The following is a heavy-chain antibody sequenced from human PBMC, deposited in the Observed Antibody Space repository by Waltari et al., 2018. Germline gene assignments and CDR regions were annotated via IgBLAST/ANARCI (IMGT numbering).Heavy chain of an antibody. CDR2: IYYSGST. V-gene: IGHV4-59*01. CDR1: GGSISSYY. CDR3: ARGSRVGATRDYLDH. J-gene: IGHJ4*02. Sequence: QVQLQESGPGLVKPSETLSLTCTVSGGSISSYYWSWIRQPPGKGLEWIGYIYYSGSTNYHPSLKSRVTISVDTAKNQFSLKLSSVTPADTAVDYWARGSRVGATRDYLDHWGQGTLVTVSS. D-gene: IGHD1-26*01.